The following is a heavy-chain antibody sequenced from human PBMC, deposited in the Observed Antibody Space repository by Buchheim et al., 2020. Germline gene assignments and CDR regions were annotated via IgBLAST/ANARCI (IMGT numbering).Heavy chain of an antibody. Sequence: QRQLQESGPGLVKPSETLSLTCTVSGGSISNSDSYYWGWIRQPPGKGLEWIGEIYHSGSTNYNPSLKSRATISVDKSKTLFSLKLSSVTAADTAVYYCARDVAVANYYGMDVWGQGTT. CDR3: ARDVAVANYYGMDV. J-gene: IGHJ6*02. V-gene: IGHV4-39*07. CDR1: GGSISNSDSYY. D-gene: IGHD6-19*01. CDR2: IYHSGST.